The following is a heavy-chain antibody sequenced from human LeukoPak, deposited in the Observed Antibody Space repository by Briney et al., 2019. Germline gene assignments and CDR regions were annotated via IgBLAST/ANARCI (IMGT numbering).Heavy chain of an antibody. V-gene: IGHV3-66*01. CDR2: IYSGGAT. J-gene: IGHJ4*02. CDR1: GFTVSNNY. D-gene: IGHD6-6*01. CDR3: ARDPPAVAANTYG. Sequence: GGSLRLSCAASGFTVSNNYMRWVRQTPGKGLEWVSLIYSGGATFYADAVKGRFTISRDGSKNTLYLQMNSLRAKDTAVYYCARDPPAVAANTYGWGQGTLVTVSS.